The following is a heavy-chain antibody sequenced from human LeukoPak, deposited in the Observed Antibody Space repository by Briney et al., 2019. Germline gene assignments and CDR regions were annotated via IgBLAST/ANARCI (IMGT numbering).Heavy chain of an antibody. V-gene: IGHV1-18*01. CDR3: ASDLGTSLVDY. D-gene: IGHD1-7*01. Sequence: AASVKVSFKGSGYSFTIYGISWVRQAPGQGREWMGWISAYNGHTNYAQKLQGRVTITTDTSTSTAYMELRSLRSDDTAVYYCASDLGTSLVDYWGQGTLVTVSS. CDR1: GYSFTIYG. CDR2: ISAYNGHT. J-gene: IGHJ4*02.